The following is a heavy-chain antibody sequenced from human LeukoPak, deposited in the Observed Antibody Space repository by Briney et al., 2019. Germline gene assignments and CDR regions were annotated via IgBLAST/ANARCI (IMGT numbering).Heavy chain of an antibody. D-gene: IGHD1-7*01. Sequence: GASVKVSCKASGYTFTSYDINWVRQATGQGLEWMGWMNPNSGNTGYAQKFQGRVTMTRNTSISTAYMELSSLRSEDTAVYYCARAPNYKSYYYYYYMDVWGKGTTVTVSS. CDR3: ARAPNYKSYYYYYYMDV. V-gene: IGHV1-8*01. J-gene: IGHJ6*03. CDR1: GYTFTSYD. CDR2: MNPNSGNT.